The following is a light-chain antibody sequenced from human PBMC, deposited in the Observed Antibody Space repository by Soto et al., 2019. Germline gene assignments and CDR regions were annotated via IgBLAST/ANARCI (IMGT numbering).Light chain of an antibody. Sequence: EIVLTQSPATLSLSPGERATLSCGASQSVSSSYLAWYQQQPGLAPRLLIYDESSRATGIADRFSGSGSGTDFTLTISRLEPEDFAVYYCQQYGSSPPITFGQGTRLEIK. CDR1: QSVSSSY. CDR2: DES. V-gene: IGKV3D-20*01. CDR3: QQYGSSPPIT. J-gene: IGKJ5*01.